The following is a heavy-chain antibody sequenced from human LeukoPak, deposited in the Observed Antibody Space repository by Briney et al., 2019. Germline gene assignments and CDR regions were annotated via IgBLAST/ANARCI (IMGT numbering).Heavy chain of an antibody. V-gene: IGHV3-33*01. D-gene: IGHD6-6*01. CDR2: IWYDGSNK. J-gene: IGHJ4*02. Sequence: GGSLRLSCAASGFTFSIYGMHWVRQAPGKGLEWVAVIWYDGSNKYYADSVKGRFTISRDNSKNTLYLQMNSLRAEDTAVYYCARDLSPRDSSSSEFDYWGQGTLVTVSS. CDR1: GFTFSIYG. CDR3: ARDLSPRDSSSSEFDY.